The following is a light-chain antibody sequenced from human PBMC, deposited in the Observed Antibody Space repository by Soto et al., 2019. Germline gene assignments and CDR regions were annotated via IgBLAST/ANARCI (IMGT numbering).Light chain of an antibody. V-gene: IGLV2-14*03. J-gene: IGLJ2*01. CDR1: SSDVGAYNY. CDR3: SSYTSTKTLL. Sequence: QSALTQPASVSGSPGQSIAISCTGTSSDVGAYNYVSWYQQHPGKAPKLMIHDVSNRPSGISDRFSGSKSGNTASLTISGLQAEDEDDYYCSSYTSTKTLLFGGGTKLTVL. CDR2: DVS.